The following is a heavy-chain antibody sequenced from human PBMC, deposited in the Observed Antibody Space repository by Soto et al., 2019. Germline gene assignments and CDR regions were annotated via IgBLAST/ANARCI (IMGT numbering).Heavy chain of an antibody. V-gene: IGHV3-74*01. D-gene: IGHD5-18*01. J-gene: IGHJ1*01. CDR2: INNDGSST. CDR3: EIDSYGLDE. CDR1: GFTFSMYW. Sequence: GASLRLSCAASGFTFSMYWMHWVRQAPGKGLVWVSRINNDGSSTIYADSVKGRFTISRDNSKNTLYLQMDSLRAEDTAMYYCEIDSYGLDEWGQGTLVTVSS.